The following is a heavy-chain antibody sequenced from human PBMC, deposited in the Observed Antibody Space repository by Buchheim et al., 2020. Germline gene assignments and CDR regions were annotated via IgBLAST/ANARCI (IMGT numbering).Heavy chain of an antibody. V-gene: IGHV3-33*01. CDR1: GFAFSHYG. CDR2: IWFDENFR. CDR3: GRDADF. J-gene: IGHJ4*02. Sequence: QVQLVESGGGVVQPGRSLRLSCATSGFAFSHYGMHWVRQAPGKALEWVAVIWFDENFRAYADSVKGRFTISRDNSNNKLYLEMNSLRVEDTAVYYCGRDADFWGQGT.